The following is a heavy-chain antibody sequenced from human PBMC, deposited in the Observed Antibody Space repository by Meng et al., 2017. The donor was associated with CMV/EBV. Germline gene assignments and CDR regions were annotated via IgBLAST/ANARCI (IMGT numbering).Heavy chain of an antibody. V-gene: IGHV3-11*04. CDR3: ARVSLRVVPAASYYYYYGMDV. Sequence: GESLKISCAASGFTFSDYYMSWIRQAPGKGLEWVSYISSSSSTIYYADSVKGRFTISRDNAKNSLYLQMNSLRAEDTAVYYCARVSLRVVPAASYYYYYGMDVWGQGTTVTVSS. CDR1: GFTFSDYY. CDR2: ISSSSSTI. D-gene: IGHD2-2*01. J-gene: IGHJ6*02.